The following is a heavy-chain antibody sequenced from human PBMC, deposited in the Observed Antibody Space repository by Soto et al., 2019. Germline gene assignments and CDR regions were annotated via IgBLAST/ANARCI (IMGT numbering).Heavy chain of an antibody. CDR1: GGSLSDYY. CDR2: IHPSGST. V-gene: IGHV4-34*01. Sequence: QVQLQQWGAGLLKPSETLSLTCAVSGGSLSDYYWPWIRQSPGRGLEWIGEIHPSGSTNYNPSLSSRVTISLDTSKNQLSLKLTSLTAADTAVYYCARRRDAYKLGNVWGHGTTVTVSS. CDR3: ARRRDAYKLGNV. D-gene: IGHD1-1*01. J-gene: IGHJ6*02.